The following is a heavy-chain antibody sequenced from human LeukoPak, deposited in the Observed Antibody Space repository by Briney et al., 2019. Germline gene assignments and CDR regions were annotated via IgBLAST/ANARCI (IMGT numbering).Heavy chain of an antibody. CDR3: ARDPYYGDYVV. D-gene: IGHD4-17*01. J-gene: IGHJ4*02. V-gene: IGHV3-48*03. Sequence: GGSLRLSCAASGFTFSSYEMNWVRQAPGKGLEWVSYISSSGSTIYYADSVKGRFTISRDNAKNSLYLQMNSLRAEDTAVYYCARDPYYGDYVVWGQGTLVTVST. CDR2: ISSSGSTI. CDR1: GFTFSSYE.